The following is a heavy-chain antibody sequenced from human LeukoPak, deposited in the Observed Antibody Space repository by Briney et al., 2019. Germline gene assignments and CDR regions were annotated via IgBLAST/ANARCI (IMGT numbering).Heavy chain of an antibody. Sequence: PSETLSLTCAVSGGSISSGGYSWSWIRQPPGKGLEWIGYIYHSGSTYYNPSLKSRVTISVDRSKNQFSLKLSSVTAADTAVYYCAREVAARRKGFDYWGQGTLVTVSS. CDR3: AREVAARRKGFDY. D-gene: IGHD6-6*01. J-gene: IGHJ4*02. CDR2: IYHSGST. CDR1: GGSISSGGYS. V-gene: IGHV4-30-2*01.